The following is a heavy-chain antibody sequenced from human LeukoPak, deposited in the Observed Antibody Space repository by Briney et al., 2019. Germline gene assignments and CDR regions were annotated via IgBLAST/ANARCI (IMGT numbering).Heavy chain of an antibody. CDR3: ARDYAGSPDY. Sequence: GGSLRLSCTASGFTFSTYWINWVRQSPGKGLVWVALINGDGSTATHADSVKGRFTISRDNAKNTAYLQMNSLRDEDTAVYFCARDYAGSPDYWGQGTLVTVSA. CDR1: GFTFSTYW. D-gene: IGHD3-10*01. CDR2: INGDGSTA. V-gene: IGHV3-74*03. J-gene: IGHJ4*02.